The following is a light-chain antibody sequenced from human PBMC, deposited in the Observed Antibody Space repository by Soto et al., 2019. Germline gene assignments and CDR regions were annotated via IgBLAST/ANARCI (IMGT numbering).Light chain of an antibody. Sequence: EIVLTQSPGTLSLSPMEVASLSFRVSQSVSSSYLAWYQQKPGQAPRLLIYGASSRATGIPDRFSGSGSGTDFTLTISRLEPEDFAVYYCQQYGSSPWTFGQGTKVDIK. J-gene: IGKJ1*01. V-gene: IGKV3-20*01. CDR2: GAS. CDR1: QSVSSSY. CDR3: QQYGSSPWT.